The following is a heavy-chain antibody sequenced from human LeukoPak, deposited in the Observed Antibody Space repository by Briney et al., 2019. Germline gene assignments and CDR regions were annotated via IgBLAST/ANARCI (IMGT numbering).Heavy chain of an antibody. J-gene: IGHJ3*01. V-gene: IGHV1-2*02. CDR2: INPNSGGT. Sequence: GASVKVSCKASGYTFTGYYMHWVRQAPGQGLEGMGWINPNSGGTNYAQKFQGRVTMTRDTSISTAYMDLSRLRSDDTAVYYCARDHPYSSGWYGRVEALDLWGQGTTVTVSS. CDR1: GYTFTGYY. D-gene: IGHD6-19*01. CDR3: ARDHPYSSGWYGRVEALDL.